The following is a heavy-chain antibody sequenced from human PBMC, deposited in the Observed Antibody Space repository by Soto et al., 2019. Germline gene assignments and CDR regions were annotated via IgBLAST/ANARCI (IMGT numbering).Heavy chain of an antibody. CDR1: GGSISSRSNY. D-gene: IGHD1-26*01. J-gene: IGHJ1*01. V-gene: IGHV4-39*02. CDR3: AREGPPIRAHNSPEYFQQ. CDR2: VYYSGGT. Sequence: QLQLQESGPGLVKPSETLSLTCTVSGGSISSRSNYWGWIRLPPGQSLEWIGSVYYSGGTYYNPSLKSRVAISIDTSKNQFSLELSFVTAADTAVYYCAREGPPIRAHNSPEYFQQWGQGTLVTVSS.